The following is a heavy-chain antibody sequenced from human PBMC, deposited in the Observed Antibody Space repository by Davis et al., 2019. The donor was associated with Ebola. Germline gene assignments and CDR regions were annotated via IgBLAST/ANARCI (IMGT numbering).Heavy chain of an antibody. Sequence: SVKVSCKASGGTFSSYAISWVRQAPGQGLEWMGGIIPIFGTANYAQKLQGRVTMTTDTSTSTAYMELRSLRSDDTAVYYCARASGLDPWGQGTLVTVSS. CDR1: GGTFSSYA. CDR3: ARASGLDP. V-gene: IGHV1-69*05. CDR2: IIPIFGTA. D-gene: IGHD6-19*01. J-gene: IGHJ5*02.